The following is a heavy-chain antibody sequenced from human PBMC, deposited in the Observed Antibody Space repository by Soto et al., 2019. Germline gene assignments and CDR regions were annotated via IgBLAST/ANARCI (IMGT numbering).Heavy chain of an antibody. V-gene: IGHV4-34*01. D-gene: IGHD3-9*01. J-gene: IGHJ6*02. CDR2: INHSGST. CDR3: ARELRYFDWFSPNPKYYYYYGMDV. Sequence: SETLSLTCAVYGGSFSGYYWSWIRQPPGKGLEWIGEINHSGSTNYNPSLKSRVTISVDTSKNQFSLKLSSVTAADTAVYYCARELRYFDWFSPNPKYYYYYGMDVWGQGTTVTVSS. CDR1: GGSFSGYY.